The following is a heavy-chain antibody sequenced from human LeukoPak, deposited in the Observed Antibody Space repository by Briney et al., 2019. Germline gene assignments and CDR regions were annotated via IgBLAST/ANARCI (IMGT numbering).Heavy chain of an antibody. Sequence: PGGSLRLSCAASGFTFNNYWMNWVRQAPGKGLEWVANIKQDGSEKYYVDSVKGRFTISRDNAKNSLYLQMNSLRAEDTAVYYCARGMTRPYYMDVWGKGTTVTVSS. CDR2: IKQDGSEK. CDR3: ARGMTRPYYMDV. CDR1: GFTFNNYW. V-gene: IGHV3-7*01. J-gene: IGHJ6*03.